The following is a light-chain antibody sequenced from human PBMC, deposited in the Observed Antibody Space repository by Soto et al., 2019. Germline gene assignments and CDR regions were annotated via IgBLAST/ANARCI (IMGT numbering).Light chain of an antibody. CDR3: CSYAGSYTVYV. CDR2: DVS. J-gene: IGLJ1*01. CDR1: SIDVGGYNY. V-gene: IGLV2-11*01. Sequence: QSALTQPRSVSGSPGQSVTISCTGTSIDVGGYNYVSWYQQHPGKAPKLMIYDVSKRPSGVPDRFSGSKSGNTASLTISGLQAEDEADYYCCSYAGSYTVYVFGTGTKLTVL.